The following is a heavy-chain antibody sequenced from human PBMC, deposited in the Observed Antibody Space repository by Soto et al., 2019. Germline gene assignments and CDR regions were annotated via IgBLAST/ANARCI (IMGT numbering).Heavy chain of an antibody. D-gene: IGHD6-13*01. V-gene: IGHV3-11*05. CDR1: GFTFSDYY. CDR3: AREGPGSSSWYVDS. J-gene: IGHJ4*02. CDR2: ISSSSSYI. Sequence: QVQLVESGGGLVKPGGSLRLSCAASGFTFSDYYMSWIRQAPGTGLEWLSYISSSSSYINYADSVKGRFTISRDNAKNSLYLQMSRLRAEDTAVYYCAREGPGSSSWYVDSWGQGTLVTVSS.